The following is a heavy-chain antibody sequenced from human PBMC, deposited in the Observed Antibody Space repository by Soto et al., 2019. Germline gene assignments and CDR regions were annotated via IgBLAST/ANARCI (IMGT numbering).Heavy chain of an antibody. CDR3: ASEYCGGDCYSAARYGMDV. J-gene: IGHJ6*02. D-gene: IGHD2-21*02. Sequence: QVQLVQYGAEVKKPGASVKVSCKASGYSFTSYAMHWVRQALGQRLEWMGWINAGNGNTKYSQKFQGRVTITRDTSASTAYTELSSLRSEDTAVYYCASEYCGGDCYSAARYGMDVWGQGTTVTVSS. CDR1: GYSFTSYA. V-gene: IGHV1-3*01. CDR2: INAGNGNT.